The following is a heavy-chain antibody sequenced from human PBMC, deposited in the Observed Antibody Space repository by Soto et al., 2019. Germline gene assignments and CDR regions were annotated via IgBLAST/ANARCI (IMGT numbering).Heavy chain of an antibody. CDR1: CYTFTSYG. D-gene: IGHD5-18*01. CDR3: AREGYSYGYRYFDY. CDR2: ISAYNGNT. J-gene: IGHJ4*02. V-gene: IGHV1-18*01. Sequence: WXSVKVYFKGSCYTFTSYGISWVRQAPGQGLEWMGWISAYNGNTNYAQKLQGRATMTTDTSTSTAYMELRSLRSDDTAVYYCAREGYSYGYRYFDYWGQGTLVTVSS.